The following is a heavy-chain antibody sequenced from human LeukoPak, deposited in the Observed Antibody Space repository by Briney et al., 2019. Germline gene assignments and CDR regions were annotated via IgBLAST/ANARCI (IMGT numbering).Heavy chain of an antibody. CDR2: ISSSSSYI. CDR3: ARAVYGSGDYFGY. CDR1: GFTFSDYY. J-gene: IGHJ4*02. D-gene: IGHD3-10*01. Sequence: GGSLRLSCAASGFTFSDYYMSWIRQAPGKGLEWVSSISSSSSYIYYADSVKGQFTISRDNAKNSLYLQMNSLRAEDTAVYYCARAVYGSGDYFGYWGQGTLVTVSS. V-gene: IGHV3-11*06.